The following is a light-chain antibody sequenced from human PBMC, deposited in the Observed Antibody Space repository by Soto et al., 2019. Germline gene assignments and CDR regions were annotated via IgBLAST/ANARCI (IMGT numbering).Light chain of an antibody. J-gene: IGKJ1*01. V-gene: IGKV3-20*01. Sequence: EIVLTQSPGSLSLSPGQRATLSCRASQSVDTTFFAWYQKKPGQAPRLLIYGASKRATGIPERFSGSWSGTDFTLIISRLEPEDFAVYYCQQYRSSVTFGQGTKVEIK. CDR3: QQYRSSVT. CDR1: QSVDTTF. CDR2: GAS.